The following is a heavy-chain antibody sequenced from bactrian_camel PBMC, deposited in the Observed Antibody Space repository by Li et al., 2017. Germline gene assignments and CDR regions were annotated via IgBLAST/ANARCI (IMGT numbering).Heavy chain of an antibody. V-gene: IGHV3S6*01. D-gene: IGHD5*01. Sequence: HVQLVESGGGLVQPGVSLRVSRVGSGFTFSACGMSWFRQGHGKGLGWVAGIYGSGSAAWVADTVEGRFTISRDNAKNTLYLQMDSLKPEDTGEYFCAASFNVPGWPTKYWGQGTQVTVS. J-gene: IGHJ4*01. CDR1: GFTFSACG. CDR2: IYGSGSAA. CDR3: AASFNVPGWPTKY.